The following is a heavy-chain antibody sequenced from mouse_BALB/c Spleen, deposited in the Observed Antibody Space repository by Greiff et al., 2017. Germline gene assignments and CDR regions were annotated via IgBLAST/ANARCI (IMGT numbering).Heavy chain of an antibody. Sequence: EVHLVESGGGLVQPGGSRKLSCAASGFTFSSFGMHWVRQAPEKGLEWVAYISSGSSTIYYADTVKGRFTISRDNPKNTLFLQMTSLRSEDTAMYYCARGGELLWGQGTTLTVAS. J-gene: IGHJ2*01. CDR2: ISSGSSTI. CDR3: ARGGELL. D-gene: IGHD1-1*01. CDR1: GFTFSSFG. V-gene: IGHV5-17*02.